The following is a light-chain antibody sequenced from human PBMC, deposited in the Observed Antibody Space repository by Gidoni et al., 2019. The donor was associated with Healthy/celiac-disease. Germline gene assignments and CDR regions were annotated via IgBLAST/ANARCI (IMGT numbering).Light chain of an antibody. CDR1: QSISSW. V-gene: IGKV1-5*03. CDR3: QQYNSYQWT. J-gene: IGKJ1*01. Sequence: EIKMKQSPSTLSASVGDRVTITCRASQSISSWLAWYQQKPGKAPKLLIYKASSLESGVPSRFSGSGSGTEFTLTIISRQPDDFATYYCQQYNSYQWTFGQGTKVEIK. CDR2: KAS.